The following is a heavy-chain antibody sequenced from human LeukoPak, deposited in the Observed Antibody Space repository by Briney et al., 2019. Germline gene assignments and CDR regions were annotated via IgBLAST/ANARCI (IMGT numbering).Heavy chain of an antibody. CDR1: GFTFSHYG. D-gene: IGHD4-11*01. J-gene: IGHJ4*02. CDR2: IWNDGSNR. CDR3: AKDAQRGFDYSNSLEY. V-gene: IGHV3-33*06. Sequence: PGGPLRLSCVASGFTFSHYGMHWVRQAPGKGLEWVAVIWNDGSNRYYAASVKGRFTISRDNSKNTVYLQMNSLRAADTSVYYCAKDAQRGFDYSNSLEYWGQGTLVTVSS.